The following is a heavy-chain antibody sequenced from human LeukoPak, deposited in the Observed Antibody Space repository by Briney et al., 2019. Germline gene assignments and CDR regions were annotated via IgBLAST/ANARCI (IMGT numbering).Heavy chain of an antibody. D-gene: IGHD4-17*01. Sequence: ASVKVSCKASGYIFTNFGINWVRQAPGQGLEWMGWISGYNGYTHYGQKFHGRVTMTTETSTSTVYMDLRSLRSDDTAVYYCARVIAGDYGNYFDYWGQGTLVTVSS. CDR2: ISGYNGYT. CDR1: GYIFTNFG. CDR3: ARVIAGDYGNYFDY. J-gene: IGHJ4*02. V-gene: IGHV1-18*01.